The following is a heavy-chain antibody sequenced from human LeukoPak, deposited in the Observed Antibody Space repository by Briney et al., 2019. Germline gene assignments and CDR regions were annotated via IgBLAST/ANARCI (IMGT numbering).Heavy chain of an antibody. CDR1: GFTFSKFA. D-gene: IGHD4-17*01. Sequence: GGSLRLSCAASGFTFSKFAMHWVRPAPGKGLEGVGVISYDGSNKYYADSVKGRFTISRDNSKNTLYLQMNSLRAEDTAVYYCARGSKSYGDYIRSRIHYFDYWGQGTLVTVSS. J-gene: IGHJ4*02. CDR2: ISYDGSNK. V-gene: IGHV3-30*04. CDR3: ARGSKSYGDYIRSRIHYFDY.